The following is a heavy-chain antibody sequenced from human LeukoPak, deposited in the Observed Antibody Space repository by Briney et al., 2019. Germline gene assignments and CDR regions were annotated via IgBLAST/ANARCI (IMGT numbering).Heavy chain of an antibody. CDR3: AKGGHSGSYYPPVDFDY. CDR2: ISGSGGST. V-gene: IGHV3-23*01. J-gene: IGHJ4*02. D-gene: IGHD1-26*01. CDR1: GFTFSSYA. Sequence: GGSLSLSCAASGFTFSSYAMSWVRQAPGKGLEWVSAISGSGGSTYYADSVKGRFTISRDNSKNTLYLQMNSLRAEDTAVYYCAKGGHSGSYYPPVDFDYWGQGTLVTVSS.